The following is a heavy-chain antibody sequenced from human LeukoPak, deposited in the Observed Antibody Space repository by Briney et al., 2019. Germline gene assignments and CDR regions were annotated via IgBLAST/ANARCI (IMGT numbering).Heavy chain of an antibody. V-gene: IGHV4-38-2*02. J-gene: IGHJ4*02. CDR1: GYSISSGHY. Sequence: SETLSLTCTVSGYSISSGHYWGWIRQPPERGLEWIGSIYHSGSTYYNPSLKSRVTISVDTSKNQFSLKLSSVTAADTAVYYCARAPLRAPYWGQGTLVTVSS. CDR3: ARAPLRAPY. CDR2: IYHSGST.